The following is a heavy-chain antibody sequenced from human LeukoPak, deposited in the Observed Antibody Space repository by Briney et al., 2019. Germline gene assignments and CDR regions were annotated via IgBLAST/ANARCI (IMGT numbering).Heavy chain of an antibody. Sequence: GGSLRLSCAASGFTFNSYAMIWVRQAPGKGLESISSISTTGDRTYYADSVKGRFAISRDNSKNTLYLQMNSLRAEDTAVYYCAKILERELQYYYYGMDVWGQGTSSPSP. J-gene: IGHJ6*02. CDR1: GFTFNSYA. D-gene: IGHD5-24*01. V-gene: IGHV3-23*01. CDR2: ISTTGDRT. CDR3: AKILERELQYYYYGMDV.